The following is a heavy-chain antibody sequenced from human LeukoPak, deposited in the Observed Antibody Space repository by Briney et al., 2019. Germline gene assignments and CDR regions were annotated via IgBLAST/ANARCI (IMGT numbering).Heavy chain of an antibody. CDR2: IYTGGDT. CDR3: ARGLPSGHDAFDI. J-gene: IGHJ3*02. CDR1: GVTASSNY. V-gene: IGHV3-66*01. D-gene: IGHD3-10*01. Sequence: RGSLRLSCAASGVTASSNYMSWVRHAPREGLEWVSVIYTGGDTYYADSVKGRFTISRDNSKNTLYLQMNSLRAEDTAVYYCARGLPSGHDAFDIWGEGTMLTVSS.